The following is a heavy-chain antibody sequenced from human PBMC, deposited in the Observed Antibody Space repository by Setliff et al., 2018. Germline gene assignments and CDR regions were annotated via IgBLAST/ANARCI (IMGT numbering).Heavy chain of an antibody. J-gene: IGHJ5*01. CDR1: VFPFSISS. D-gene: IGHD3-16*01. CDR2: IKEDGGEK. V-gene: IGHV3-7*03. Sequence: PGESLKISCAASVFPFSISSMHWVRQAPGKGLEWVANIKEDGGEKYYVDSVKGRFTISRDDSKNMVNLQMNSLRAEDTAVYYCARDLGNWFDSWGQGTVVTVSS. CDR3: ARDLGNWFDS.